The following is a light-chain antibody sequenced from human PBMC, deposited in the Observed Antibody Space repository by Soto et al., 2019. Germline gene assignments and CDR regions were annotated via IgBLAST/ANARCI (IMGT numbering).Light chain of an antibody. J-gene: IGLJ1*01. V-gene: IGLV1-44*01. CDR2: SSN. Sequence: QSVLTQPPSSYGTPGQRVTISCAGSSSNIGSNTVNWYQQLPGTAPKLLIYSSNQRPSGVPDRFSGSKSGTSSSLAISVLQSEDEADYYCAAWDDSLNGPVFGTGTKLTVL. CDR1: SSNIGSNT. CDR3: AAWDDSLNGPV.